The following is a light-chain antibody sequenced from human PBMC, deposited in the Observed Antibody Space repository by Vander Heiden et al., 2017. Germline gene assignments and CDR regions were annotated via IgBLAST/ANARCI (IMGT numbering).Light chain of an antibody. CDR1: QGIRRL. CDR2: VAA. CDR3: RQNYNTPVT. V-gene: IGKV1-39*01. J-gene: IGKJ4*01. Sequence: TQSPPPPSASLGNRVTIPCRASQGIRRLLSLFQQQPGRAANLLIYVAATLQSGVPSRFSGSGSGTDFTITISSLQPEDFATYYCRQNYNTPVTFGGGTKVEVK.